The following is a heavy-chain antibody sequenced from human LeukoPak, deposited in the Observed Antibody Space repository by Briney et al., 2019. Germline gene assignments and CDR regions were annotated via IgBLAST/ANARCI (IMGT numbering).Heavy chain of an antibody. V-gene: IGHV1-18*01. CDR3: ARDGTSTDDY. J-gene: IGHJ4*02. D-gene: IGHD2-2*01. Sequence: GASVKVSCKASGYTFTNYGISWVRQAPGQGLEWVGWISGYNDNTNYAQKFQGRLTVTTDTSTSTTYMELRSLRSDDTAVYYCARDGTSTDDYWGQGTLVTVSS. CDR1: GYTFTNYG. CDR2: ISGYNDNT.